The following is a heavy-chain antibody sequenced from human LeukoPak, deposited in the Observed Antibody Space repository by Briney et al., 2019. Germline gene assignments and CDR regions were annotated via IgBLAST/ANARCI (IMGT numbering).Heavy chain of an antibody. J-gene: IGHJ3*02. CDR1: GGSISSYC. Sequence: SETLSLTCTVSGGSISSYCWSWIRQPPGKGLEWIGYIYYSGSTNYNPSLKSRVTISVDTSKNQFSLKLSSVTAADTAVYYCARDLGAFDIWGQGTMVTVSS. D-gene: IGHD3-16*01. CDR3: ARDLGAFDI. CDR2: IYYSGST. V-gene: IGHV4-59*01.